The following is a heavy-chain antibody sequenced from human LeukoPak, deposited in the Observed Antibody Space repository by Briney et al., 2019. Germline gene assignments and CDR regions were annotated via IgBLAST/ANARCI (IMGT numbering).Heavy chain of an antibody. J-gene: IGHJ3*02. CDR3: ARGRVKWELRGSLRAFDI. Sequence: ASVKVSCKASGYTFTGYYMHWVRQAPGQGLEWMGWINPNSGGTNYAQKFQGRVTITTDESTSTAYMELSSLRSEDTAVYYCARGRVKWELRGSLRAFDIWGQGTMVTVSS. D-gene: IGHD1-26*01. V-gene: IGHV1-2*02. CDR1: GYTFTGYY. CDR2: INPNSGGT.